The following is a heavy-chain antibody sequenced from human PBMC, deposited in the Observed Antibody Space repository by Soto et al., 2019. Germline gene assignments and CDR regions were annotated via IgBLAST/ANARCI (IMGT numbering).Heavy chain of an antibody. J-gene: IGHJ4*02. Sequence: EVQLVESGGGLVQPGGSLRLSCAASGFTFSSYSMNWVRQAPGKGLEWVSYISSSSSTIYYADSVKGRFTISRDNAKKSLYLQMNSLRDEDTAVYYCARDYSSGWDDSRDYWGQGTLVTVSS. D-gene: IGHD6-19*01. CDR1: GFTFSSYS. CDR2: ISSSSSTI. V-gene: IGHV3-48*02. CDR3: ARDYSSGWDDSRDY.